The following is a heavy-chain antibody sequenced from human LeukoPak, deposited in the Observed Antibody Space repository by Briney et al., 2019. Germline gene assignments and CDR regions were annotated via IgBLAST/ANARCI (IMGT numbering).Heavy chain of an antibody. CDR1: GFTFSSYG. Sequence: GGSLRLSCAASGFTFSSYGMHWVRQAPGKGLEWVAVISYDGSNKYYADSVKGRFTISRDNSKNTLYLQMNSLRAEDTAVYYCAKSSVQRYYYGSGSGYFEYWGQGTLVTVSS. D-gene: IGHD3-10*01. V-gene: IGHV3-30*18. CDR2: ISYDGSNK. J-gene: IGHJ4*02. CDR3: AKSSVQRYYYGSGSGYFEY.